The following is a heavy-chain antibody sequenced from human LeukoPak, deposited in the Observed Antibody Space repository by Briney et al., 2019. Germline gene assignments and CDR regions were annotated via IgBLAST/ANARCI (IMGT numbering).Heavy chain of an antibody. CDR2: IYYGGST. CDR3: ARVPRSSSGAFDI. CDR1: GGSISSYY. V-gene: IGHV4-59*01. D-gene: IGHD6-6*01. J-gene: IGHJ3*02. Sequence: SETLSLTCTVSGGSISSYYWSWIRQPPGKGLEWIGYIYYGGSTNYNPSLKSRVTISVDTSKNQFSLKLSSVTAADTAVYYCARVPRSSSGAFDIWGQGTMVTVSS.